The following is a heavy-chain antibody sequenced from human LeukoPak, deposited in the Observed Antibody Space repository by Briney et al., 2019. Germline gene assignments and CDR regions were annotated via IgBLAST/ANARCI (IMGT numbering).Heavy chain of an antibody. Sequence: SETLSLTCTVSGGSISSSTYYWGWIRQPPGKGLEWIGSIYYSGSTYYNPSLKSRVTISVDTSKNQFSLKVSSVTAADTAVYYCARVAYSYGLYPQFDYWGQGILGTVSS. CDR2: IYYSGST. D-gene: IGHD5-18*01. CDR3: ARVAYSYGLYPQFDY. V-gene: IGHV4-39*01. J-gene: IGHJ4*02. CDR1: GGSISSSTYY.